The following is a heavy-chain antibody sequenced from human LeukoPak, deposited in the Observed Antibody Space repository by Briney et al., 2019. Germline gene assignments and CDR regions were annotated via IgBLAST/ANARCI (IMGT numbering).Heavy chain of an antibody. CDR2: ISSSSSYI. Sequence: GGSLRLSCAASGFTFSSYSMNWVRQAPGKGLEWVSSISSSSSYIYYADSVKGRFTISRDNAKNSLYLQMNSLRAEDTAVYYCARGTGPFVGATGHFDYWGQGTLVTVSS. CDR3: ARGTGPFVGATGHFDY. D-gene: IGHD1-26*01. J-gene: IGHJ4*02. V-gene: IGHV3-21*01. CDR1: GFTFSSYS.